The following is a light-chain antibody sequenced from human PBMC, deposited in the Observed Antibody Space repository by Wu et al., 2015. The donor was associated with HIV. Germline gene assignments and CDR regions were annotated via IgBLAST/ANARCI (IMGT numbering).Light chain of an antibody. CDR2: GAS. J-gene: IGKJ1*01. CDR1: QSVSSSY. CDR3: QQYGSSRWT. Sequence: EIVLTQSPGTLSLSPGERATLSCRASQSVSSSYLAWYQQKPGQAPRLLIYGASSRATDIPDRLTGSGSGTDFTLTISRLEPEDFAMYYCQQYGSSRWTFGQGTRVEIK. V-gene: IGKV3-20*01.